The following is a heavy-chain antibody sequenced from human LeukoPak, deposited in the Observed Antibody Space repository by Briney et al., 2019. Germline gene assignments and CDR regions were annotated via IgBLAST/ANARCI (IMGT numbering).Heavy chain of an antibody. CDR3: AREYDSSGYSVFFDY. V-gene: IGHV1-2*04. Sequence: GASVKVSCKASGYTFTSYYMHWVRQAPGQGLEWMGWINPNSGGTNYAQKFQGWVTMTRDTSISTAYMELSRLRSDDTAVYYCAREYDSSGYSVFFDYWGQGTLVTVSS. CDR2: INPNSGGT. D-gene: IGHD3-22*01. CDR1: GYTFTSYY. J-gene: IGHJ4*02.